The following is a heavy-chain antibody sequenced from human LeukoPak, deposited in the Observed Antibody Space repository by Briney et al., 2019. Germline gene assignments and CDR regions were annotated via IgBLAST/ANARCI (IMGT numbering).Heavy chain of an antibody. D-gene: IGHD3-10*01. CDR2: INHSGST. J-gene: IGHJ4*02. CDR1: GGSFSGYY. V-gene: IGHV4-34*01. Sequence: SETMSLTCAVYGGSFSGYYWSWIRQPPGKGLEWIGEINHSGSTNYNPSLKSRVTISVDTSKNQFSLKLSSVTAADTAVYYCATLTRGYYYGSGSYNYWGQGTLVTVSS. CDR3: ATLTRGYYYGSGSYNY.